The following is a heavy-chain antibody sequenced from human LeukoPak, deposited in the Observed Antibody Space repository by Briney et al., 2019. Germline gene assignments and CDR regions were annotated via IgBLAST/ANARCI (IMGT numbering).Heavy chain of an antibody. CDR2: ISGSGGST. Sequence: GGSLRLSCAASGFTFSSYAMSWVRQAPGKGLEWVSAISGSGGSTYYADSVKGRFTISRDSSKNTLYLQMNSLRAEDTAVYYCAKAGCSSTSCYGPNDYWGQGTLVTVSS. CDR1: GFTFSSYA. J-gene: IGHJ4*02. D-gene: IGHD2-2*01. CDR3: AKAGCSSTSCYGPNDY. V-gene: IGHV3-23*01.